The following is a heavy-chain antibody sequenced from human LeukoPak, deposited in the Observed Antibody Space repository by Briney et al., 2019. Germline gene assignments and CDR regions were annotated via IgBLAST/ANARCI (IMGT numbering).Heavy chain of an antibody. CDR2: IYYSGST. CDR1: GGSISSYY. V-gene: IGHV4-59*08. J-gene: IGHJ4*02. Sequence: SETLSLTCTVSGGSISSYYWSWIRQPPGKGLEWIGYIYYSGSTNYNPSLKSRVTISVDTSKNQFSLKLSSVTAADTAVYYCARQSREQQLDYRGQGTLVTVSS. D-gene: IGHD6-13*01. CDR3: ARQSREQQLDY.